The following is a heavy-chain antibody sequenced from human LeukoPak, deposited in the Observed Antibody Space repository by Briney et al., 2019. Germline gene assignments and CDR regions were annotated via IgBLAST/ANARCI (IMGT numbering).Heavy chain of an antibody. D-gene: IGHD5-12*01. CDR1: GFTFSDYY. J-gene: IGHJ4*02. Sequence: GGSLRLSCAASGFTFSDYYMSWIRQAPGKGLEWVSYIASSSGYTNYADSVKGRFTISRDNAKNSLYLQMNSLRAEDTAVYYCARAIEATRRSTGTCNYFDYWGQGTLVTVSS. CDR3: ARAIEATRRSTGTCNYFDY. V-gene: IGHV3-11*06. CDR2: IASSSGYT.